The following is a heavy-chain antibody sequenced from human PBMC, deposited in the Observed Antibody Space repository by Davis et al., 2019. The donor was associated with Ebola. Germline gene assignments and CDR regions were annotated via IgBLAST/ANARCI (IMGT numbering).Heavy chain of an antibody. CDR1: GFMFSNCG. CDR3: AKGPTRSGYY. J-gene: IGHJ4*02. D-gene: IGHD6-19*01. CDR2: IGVSGGTT. Sequence: GESLKISCAASGFMFSNCGMNWVRQAPGKGLEWVSGIGVSGGTTYADSVKGRFTISRDNSQNTLYLQMTGLRAEDTAIYYCAKGPTRSGYYWGQGTLVTVSS. V-gene: IGHV3-23*01.